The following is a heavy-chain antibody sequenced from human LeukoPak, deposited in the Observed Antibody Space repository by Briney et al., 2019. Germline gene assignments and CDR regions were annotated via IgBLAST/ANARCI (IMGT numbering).Heavy chain of an antibody. J-gene: IGHJ6*03. CDR1: GGSISSHY. CDR2: IYYSGST. V-gene: IGHV4-59*11. Sequence: SETLSLTCTVSGGSISSHYWSWIRQPPGKGLEWIGYIYYSGSTNYNPSLKSRVTISVDTSKNQFSLKLSSVTAADTAVYYCARASPDYYYYYCMNVWGKGTTVTVSS. CDR3: ARASPDYYYYYCMNV.